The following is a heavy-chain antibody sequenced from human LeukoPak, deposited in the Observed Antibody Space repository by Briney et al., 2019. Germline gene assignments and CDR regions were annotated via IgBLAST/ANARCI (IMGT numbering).Heavy chain of an antibody. J-gene: IGHJ6*02. CDR3: ARGNWNYYGSGTYGMDV. CDR1: GFTFDDYA. V-gene: IGHV3-9*01. Sequence: PGRSLRLSCAASGFTFDDYAMHWVRQAPGKGLEWVSGISWNSGSIGYADSVKGRFTISRENAKNSFYLQMNSLRAGDTAVYFCARGNWNYYGSGTYGMDVWGQGTTVTVSS. D-gene: IGHD3-10*01. CDR2: ISWNSGSI.